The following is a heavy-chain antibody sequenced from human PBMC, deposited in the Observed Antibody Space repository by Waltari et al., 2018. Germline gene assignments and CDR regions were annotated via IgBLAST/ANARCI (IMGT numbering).Heavy chain of an antibody. Sequence: QVQLVQSGAEVKKPGASVKVSCKASGYTFTGYYMHWVRQAPGQGLEWMGWINPNSGGTNYAQKFQGRVTMTRDTSISTAYMELSRLRSDDTAVYYCARAGDYYGSGSYYNAGYWGQGTLVTVSS. CDR2: INPNSGGT. J-gene: IGHJ4*02. CDR3: ARAGDYYGSGSYYNAGY. V-gene: IGHV1-2*02. D-gene: IGHD3-10*01. CDR1: GYTFTGYY.